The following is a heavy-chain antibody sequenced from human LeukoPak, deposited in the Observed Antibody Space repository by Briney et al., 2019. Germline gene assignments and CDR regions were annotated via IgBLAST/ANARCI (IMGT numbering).Heavy chain of an antibody. CDR2: ISSSSSYI. CDR3: ARSVDTAMVTRPYYYYYYMDV. CDR1: RFTFSSYS. D-gene: IGHD5-18*01. V-gene: IGHV3-21*01. Sequence: GGSLRLSCAASRFTFSSYSMNWVRQAPGKGLEWVSSISSSSSYIYYADSVKGRFTISRDNAKNSLYLQMNSLRAEDTAVYYCARSVDTAMVTRPYYYYYYMDVWGKGTTVTVSS. J-gene: IGHJ6*03.